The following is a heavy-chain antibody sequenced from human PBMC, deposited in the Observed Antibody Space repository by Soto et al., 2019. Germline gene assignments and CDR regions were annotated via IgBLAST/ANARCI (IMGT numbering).Heavy chain of an antibody. D-gene: IGHD4-17*01. CDR2: IWYDGSNK. J-gene: IGHJ4*02. CDR1: GFTFSSYG. CDR3: ARVPTVTPVFFDY. V-gene: IGHV3-33*01. Sequence: AGSLRLSCAASGFTFSSYGMQWVCQAPGKGLEWVAVIWYDGSNKYYADSVKGRFTISRDNSKNTLYLQMNSLRAEDTAVYYCARVPTVTPVFFDYWGQGTLVTVSS.